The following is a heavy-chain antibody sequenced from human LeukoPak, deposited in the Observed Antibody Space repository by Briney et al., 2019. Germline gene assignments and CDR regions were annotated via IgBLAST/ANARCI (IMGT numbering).Heavy chain of an antibody. CDR3: ARGDGAIDY. D-gene: IGHD4/OR15-4a*01. Sequence: SETLSLTCAVYGGSFSGYYWSWIRQPPGKGLEWIGEINHSGSTNYNPSLKSRVTISVDTSKNQFSLKLSSVTAADTAVYYCARGDGAIDYWGQGTLVTVSS. CDR2: INHSGST. V-gene: IGHV4-34*01. CDR1: GGSFSGYY. J-gene: IGHJ4*02.